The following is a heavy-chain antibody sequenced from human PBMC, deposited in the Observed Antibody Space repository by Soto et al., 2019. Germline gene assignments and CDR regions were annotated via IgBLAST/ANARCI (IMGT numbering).Heavy chain of an antibody. V-gene: IGHV3-30*03. J-gene: IGHJ4*02. Sequence: GGSLRLSCAASGFTFSSYSMHWVRQAPGKGLEWVAVISYDGSNKYYADSVKGRFTISRDNSKKTLYLQMNSLRAEDTALYYWARDTRIQIWLPLQRFDYWGQGTLVTVSS. CDR2: ISYDGSNK. CDR1: GFTFSSYS. D-gene: IGHD5-18*01. CDR3: ARDTRIQIWLPLQRFDY.